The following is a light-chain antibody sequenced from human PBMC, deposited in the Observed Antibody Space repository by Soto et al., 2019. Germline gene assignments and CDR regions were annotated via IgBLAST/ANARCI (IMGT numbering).Light chain of an antibody. V-gene: IGKV3-20*01. CDR1: QSVSNIH. J-gene: IGKJ1*01. CDR2: RAS. CDR3: QHYYTSPWT. Sequence: EIVLTQSPGTLSLSPGERATLSCRVSQSVSNIHLAWFQQKPGQTPRLLIYRASNRATGIPDRFSGSGSGTDFTLTISRLEPEDFAVYYCQHYYTSPWTFGQGTKVEI.